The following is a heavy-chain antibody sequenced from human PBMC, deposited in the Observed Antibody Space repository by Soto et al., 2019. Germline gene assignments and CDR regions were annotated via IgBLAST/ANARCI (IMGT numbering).Heavy chain of an antibody. V-gene: IGHV3-74*01. J-gene: IGHJ4*02. CDR1: GFTLSSNW. D-gene: IGHD6-19*01. CDR3: ASGPTGWYGFDY. CDR2: INSDGSSA. Sequence: EVQLVESGGGLVQPGGSLRLSCAGSGFTLSSNWMHWVRQAPGKGLVWVSRINSDGSSANYADSVMGRFTISRDNAKNTLYLQMNILRAEDTAVYFCASGPTGWYGFDYWGQGTLVTVSS.